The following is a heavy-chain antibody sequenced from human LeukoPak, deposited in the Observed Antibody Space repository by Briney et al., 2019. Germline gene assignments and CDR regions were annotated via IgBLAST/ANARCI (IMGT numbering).Heavy chain of an antibody. CDR3: ARGYDFWSGYFWFDP. Sequence: SETLSLTCAVYGGSFSGYYWSWVRQPPGKGLEWIGEINHSGSTNYNPSLKSRVTISVDTSKNTFSLKLSSVTAADTAVYYCARGYDFWSGYFWFDPWGQGTLVTVSS. CDR2: INHSGST. CDR1: GGSFSGYY. V-gene: IGHV4-34*01. J-gene: IGHJ5*02. D-gene: IGHD3-3*01.